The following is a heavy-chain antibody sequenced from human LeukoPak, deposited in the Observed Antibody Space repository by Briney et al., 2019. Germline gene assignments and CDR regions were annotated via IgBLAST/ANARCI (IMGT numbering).Heavy chain of an antibody. CDR3: ARVPPHCAMVRGVTSDLCFGY. CDR2: INPNSGGT. Sequence: RASVKVSCKASGYTFTGYYMHWVRQAPGQGLEWMGWINPNSGGTNYAQKFQGRVTMTRDTSISTAYMELSRLRSDDTAVYYCARVPPHCAMVRGVTSDLCFGYWGQGTLVTVSS. D-gene: IGHD3-10*01. CDR1: GYTFTGYY. V-gene: IGHV1-2*02. J-gene: IGHJ4*02.